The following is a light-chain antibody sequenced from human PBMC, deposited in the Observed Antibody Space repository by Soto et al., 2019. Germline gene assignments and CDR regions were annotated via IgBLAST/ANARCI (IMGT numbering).Light chain of an antibody. CDR2: AAS. CDR3: QQLNSYPFT. CDR1: QGISSY. Sequence: IQLTQSPSSLTTSVGDRVTITSRASQGISSYLAWYQQKPVKSPKLLIYAASTLQSGVPSRFSGSGSGTDFTLTISSLQPEDVATYYCQQLNSYPFTFGPGAKVDIK. J-gene: IGKJ3*01. V-gene: IGKV1-9*01.